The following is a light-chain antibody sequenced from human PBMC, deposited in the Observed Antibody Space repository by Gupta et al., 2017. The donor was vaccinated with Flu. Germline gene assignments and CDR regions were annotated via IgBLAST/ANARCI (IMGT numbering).Light chain of an antibody. Sequence: PSSLSASVGDSVTITCRASQRISKYLHWYQQKPGKAPKLLIYAASKVKSGVPSRFSGSGSGTEFTLTISSLQPEDFTSYYCQQSDSIPYTFGQGTRLEIK. J-gene: IGKJ2*01. CDR1: QRISKY. V-gene: IGKV1-39*01. CDR2: AAS. CDR3: QQSDSIPYT.